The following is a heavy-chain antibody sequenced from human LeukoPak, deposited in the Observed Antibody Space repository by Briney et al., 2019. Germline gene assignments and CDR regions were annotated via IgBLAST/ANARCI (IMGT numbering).Heavy chain of an antibody. CDR2: IYSGGST. Sequence: GGSLRLSCAVSGFTFSSYDMSWVRQAPGKGLEWVSVIYSGGSTYYADSVKGRFTISRDNSKNTLYLQMNSLRAEDTAVYYCARDKWETYYYYYMDVWGKGTTVTISS. D-gene: IGHD1-26*01. CDR3: ARDKWETYYYYYMDV. J-gene: IGHJ6*03. V-gene: IGHV3-66*01. CDR1: GFTFSSYD.